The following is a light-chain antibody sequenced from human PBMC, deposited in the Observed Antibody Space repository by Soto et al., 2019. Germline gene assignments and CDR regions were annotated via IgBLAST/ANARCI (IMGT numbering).Light chain of an antibody. CDR2: KTS. Sequence: DIQMTQSPSTLSAFVGDRVIITCRTSQSINGWLAWYQQVAGKPPKLLIYKTSSLESGVPSRFSGSGSGTEFTLTITNLQPDDFATYYCQQYNSYSIFTFGPGTKVDIK. CDR3: QQYNSYSIFT. V-gene: IGKV1-5*03. CDR1: QSINGW. J-gene: IGKJ3*01.